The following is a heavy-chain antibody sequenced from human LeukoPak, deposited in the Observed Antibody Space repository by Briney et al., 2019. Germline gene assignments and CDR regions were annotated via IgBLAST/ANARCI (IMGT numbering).Heavy chain of an antibody. CDR2: IYYSGST. V-gene: IGHV4-59*08. D-gene: IGHD3-3*01. CDR3: ARVRYDFWSGYYPFVY. CDR1: GGSISSYY. Sequence: PSETLSLTCTVSGGSISSYYWSWIRQPPGKGLEWIGYIYYSGSTNYNPSLKSRVTISVDTSKNQFSLKLSSVTAADTAEYYCARVRYDFWSGYYPFVYWGQGTLVTVSS. J-gene: IGHJ4*02.